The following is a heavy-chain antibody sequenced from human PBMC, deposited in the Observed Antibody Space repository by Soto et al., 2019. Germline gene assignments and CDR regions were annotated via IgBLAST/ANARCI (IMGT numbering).Heavy chain of an antibody. CDR3: ARGAAAGADYGMDV. D-gene: IGHD6-13*01. Sequence: PSETVSLTCTVSGGSISSYYWSWIRQPAGKGLEWIGRIYTSGGTNYNPSLKSRVTMSIDTSKKQFSLKLSSVTAADTAVYYCARGAAAGADYGMDVWGQGTTVTVSS. J-gene: IGHJ6*02. V-gene: IGHV4-4*07. CDR2: IYTSGGT. CDR1: GGSISSYY.